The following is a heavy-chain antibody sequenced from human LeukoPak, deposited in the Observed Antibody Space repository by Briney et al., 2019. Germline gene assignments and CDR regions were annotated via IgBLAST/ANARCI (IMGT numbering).Heavy chain of an antibody. CDR2: INPHSGGT. V-gene: IGHV1-2*02. Sequence: GASVKVSCKASGYTFTDYYMHWVRQAPGQGLEWMGWINPHSGGTNYEQKFQGRVTMTRDTSISTAYMELRRLTSDDTAVYYCARARYSSGWYHFDYWGQGALVSVSS. D-gene: IGHD6-13*01. CDR3: ARARYSSGWYHFDY. J-gene: IGHJ4*02. CDR1: GYTFTDYY.